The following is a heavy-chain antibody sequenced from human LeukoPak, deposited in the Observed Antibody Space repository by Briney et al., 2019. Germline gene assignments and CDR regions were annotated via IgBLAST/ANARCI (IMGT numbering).Heavy chain of an antibody. Sequence: PGGSLRLSCAASGFTFSSYGMHWVRQAPGKGLEWVAVISYDGSNKYYADSVKGRFTISRDNSKNTLYLQMNSLRAEDTAVYYCARGDSGSYYFDYWGQGTLVTVSS. CDR3: ARGDSGSYYFDY. CDR1: GFTFSSYG. J-gene: IGHJ4*02. CDR2: ISYDGSNK. V-gene: IGHV3-30*03. D-gene: IGHD1-26*01.